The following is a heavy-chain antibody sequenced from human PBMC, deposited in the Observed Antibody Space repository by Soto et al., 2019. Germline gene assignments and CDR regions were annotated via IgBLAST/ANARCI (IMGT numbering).Heavy chain of an antibody. CDR2: MQPSTGRT. Sequence: ASVKVSCKASGYSFTSLDINWVRQTAGQGLEWMGWMQPSTGRTGYAQKFQGRVTMTRDTSINTAYMELTTLTSDDTATYYCARKHSLDYIRWGLDPWGQGTLVTVSS. CDR3: ARKHSLDYIRWGLDP. J-gene: IGHJ5*02. CDR1: GYSFTSLD. D-gene: IGHD4-4*01. V-gene: IGHV1-8*01.